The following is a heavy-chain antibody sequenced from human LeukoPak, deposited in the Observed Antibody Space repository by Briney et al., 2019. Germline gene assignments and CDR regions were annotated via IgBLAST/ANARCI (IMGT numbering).Heavy chain of an antibody. CDR1: GYTFTGYY. D-gene: IGHD5-18*01. J-gene: IGHJ4*02. CDR2: INPNSGGT. V-gene: IGHV1-2*02. CDR3: ARTNLRGYSYGYGY. Sequence: WASVKVSCKASGYTFTGYYMHWARQAPGQGLEWMGWINPNSGGTNYAQKFQGRVTMTRDTSISTAYMELSRLRSDDTAVYYCARTNLRGYSYGYGYWGQGTLVTVSS.